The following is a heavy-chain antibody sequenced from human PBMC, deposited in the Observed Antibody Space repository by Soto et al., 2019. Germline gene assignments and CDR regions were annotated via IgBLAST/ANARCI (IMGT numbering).Heavy chain of an antibody. D-gene: IGHD6-13*01. Sequence: QVQLVESGGGVVQPGRSLRLSCAASGFTFSSYGMHWVRQAPGKGLEWVAVISYDGSNKYYADSVKGRFTISRDNSKNTLYLQMISLRAEDTAVYYCAKNTRGHSSSFDYWGQGTLVTVSS. CDR2: ISYDGSNK. CDR3: AKNTRGHSSSFDY. CDR1: GFTFSSYG. J-gene: IGHJ4*02. V-gene: IGHV3-30*18.